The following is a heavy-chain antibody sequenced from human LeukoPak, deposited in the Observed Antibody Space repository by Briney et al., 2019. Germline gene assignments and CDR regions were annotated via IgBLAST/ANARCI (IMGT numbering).Heavy chain of an antibody. CDR2: IIPIFGTA. D-gene: IGHD3-9*01. V-gene: IGHV1-69*13. J-gene: IGHJ4*02. CDR1: VGTFSSYA. CDR3: ARSRGYYDILTGYYTFDY. Sequence: ASVNVSCKSSVGTFSSYAISWVRQAPGQGLEWMGGIIPIFGTANYAQKFQGRVTITADESTSTAYMELSSLRSEDTAVYYCARSRGYYDILTGYYTFDYWGQGTLVTVSS.